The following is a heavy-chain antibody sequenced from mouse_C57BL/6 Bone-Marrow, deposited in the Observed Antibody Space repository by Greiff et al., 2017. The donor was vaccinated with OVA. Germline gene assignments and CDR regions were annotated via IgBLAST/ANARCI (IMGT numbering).Heavy chain of an antibody. Sequence: EVKLMESGGDLVKPGGSLKLSCAASGFTFSSYGMSWVRQTPDKRLEWVATISSGGSYTYYPDSVKGRFTISRDNAKNTLYLQMSSLKSEDTAMYDCARLYGYDGWFAYWGQGTLVTVSA. CDR3: ARLYGYDGWFAY. CDR1: GFTFSSYG. J-gene: IGHJ3*01. CDR2: ISSGGSYT. V-gene: IGHV5-6*01. D-gene: IGHD2-2*01.